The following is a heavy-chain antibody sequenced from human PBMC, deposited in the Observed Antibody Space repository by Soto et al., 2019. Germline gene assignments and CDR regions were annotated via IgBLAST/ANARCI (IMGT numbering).Heavy chain of an antibody. D-gene: IGHD2-21*01. J-gene: IGHJ4*02. CDR3: ARTIQGEPPFED. Sequence: SETLSLTCTVAGGSISGYYWSWIRQPPGKGLEWIGYIYYIWNSDYNPSLKSRVTISVDASKKQFSLKLKSVTAADTAVYYCARTIQGEPPFEDWGQGSLVTVSS. CDR1: GGSISGYY. V-gene: IGHV4-59*01. CDR2: IYYIWNS.